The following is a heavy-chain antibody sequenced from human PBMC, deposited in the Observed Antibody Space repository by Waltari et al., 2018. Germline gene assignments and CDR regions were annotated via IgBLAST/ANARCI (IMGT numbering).Heavy chain of an antibody. Sequence: QVQLVESGGGVVQPGGSLRLSCEASGITLSRDGMHWVRPAPGKGLGWMAVISYDGKNTYYSDSVKGRFTISRDNSKNTLYLQMNSLRPEDTAVYYCAKSLETGATAFDYWGQGTLVTVSS. D-gene: IGHD1-26*01. CDR1: GITLSRDG. CDR2: ISYDGKNT. J-gene: IGHJ4*02. CDR3: AKSLETGATAFDY. V-gene: IGHV3-30*18.